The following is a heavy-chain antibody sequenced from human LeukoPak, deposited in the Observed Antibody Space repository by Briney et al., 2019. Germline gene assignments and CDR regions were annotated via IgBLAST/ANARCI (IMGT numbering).Heavy chain of an antibody. J-gene: IGHJ4*02. CDR3: ARDQLETYYDFWSGYPHY. Sequence: ASVKVSCKASGYTFTGYYMHWVRQAPGQGLEWMGWINPNSGGTNYAQKFQGRVTMTRDTSISTAYMELSRLRSDDTAVYYCARDQLETYYDFWSGYPHYWGQGTLVTASS. V-gene: IGHV1-2*02. CDR2: INPNSGGT. CDR1: GYTFTGYY. D-gene: IGHD3-3*01.